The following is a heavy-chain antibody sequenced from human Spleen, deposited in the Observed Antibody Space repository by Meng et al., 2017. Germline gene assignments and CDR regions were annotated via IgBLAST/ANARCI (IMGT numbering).Heavy chain of an antibody. CDR3: AKGYSYGLTYYFDS. CDR1: GFTFDDYA. J-gene: IGHJ4*02. V-gene: IGHV3-9*01. D-gene: IGHD5-18*01. CDR2: ISWNSGGI. Sequence: SLKISCAASGFTFDDYAMHLVRQAPGKGLEWVSGISWNSGGIGYADSVKGRFTISRDNAKNSLYLQMNSLRAEDTALYYCAKGYSYGLTYYFDSWGQGTLVTVSS.